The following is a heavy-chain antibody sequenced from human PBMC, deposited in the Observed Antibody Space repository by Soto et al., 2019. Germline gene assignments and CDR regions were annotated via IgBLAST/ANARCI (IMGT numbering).Heavy chain of an antibody. CDR1: GGSISSSNW. V-gene: IGHV4-4*02. CDR3: ARGVYDFWSGYYTDYYGMDV. J-gene: IGHJ6*02. D-gene: IGHD3-3*01. CDR2: IYHSGST. Sequence: SETLSLTCAVSGGSISSSNWWSWVRQPPGKGLEWIGEIYHSGSTNYNPSLKSRVTISVDKSKNQFSLKLSSVTAADTAVYYCARGVYDFWSGYYTDYYGMDVWGQGTTVTVS.